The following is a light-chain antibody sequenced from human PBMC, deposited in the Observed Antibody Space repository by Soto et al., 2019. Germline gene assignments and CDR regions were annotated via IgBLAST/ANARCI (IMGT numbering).Light chain of an antibody. CDR1: QTIDNT. J-gene: IGKJ2*01. CDR2: DAS. Sequence: VLTPCPATMSLSPGERDPHSGSASQTIDNTLAWYQRKPGQAPRLLIYDASTSATSVPARFSGSGSGTDFTLTISSLQSEELAVYYCQHYNYWPYTFGQGTKVDIK. CDR3: QHYNYWPYT. V-gene: IGKV3-15*01.